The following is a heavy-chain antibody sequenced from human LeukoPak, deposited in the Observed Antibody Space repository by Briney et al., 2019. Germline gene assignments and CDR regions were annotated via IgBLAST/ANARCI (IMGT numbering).Heavy chain of an antibody. V-gene: IGHV3-21*01. CDR1: GLTFSSYR. CDR3: ARSGGGMDDY. Sequence: GGSLALSCAASGLTFSSYRMNWVRQAPGKGLEWVSSISSSGNYIYYADSVKGRFTISRDNAKNSLYLQMNSLRAEDTAVYYCARSGGGMDDYWGQGTLVSASS. J-gene: IGHJ4*02. D-gene: IGHD3-16*01. CDR2: ISSSGNYI.